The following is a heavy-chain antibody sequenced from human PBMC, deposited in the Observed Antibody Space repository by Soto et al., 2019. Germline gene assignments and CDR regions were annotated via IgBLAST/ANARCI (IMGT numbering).Heavy chain of an antibody. Sequence: EVQLLESGGGLVQPGGSLRLSCAASGFTFSSYAMSWVRQAPGKGLEWVSAIGGSGDSTNYADSVKGRFTVSRDNSKSTLYLQMNSLSAEDTAVYSCAISRGYYGSGSSGFWGQGTLVTVSS. V-gene: IGHV3-23*01. J-gene: IGHJ4*02. CDR1: GFTFSSYA. D-gene: IGHD3-10*01. CDR3: AISRGYYGSGSSGF. CDR2: IGGSGDST.